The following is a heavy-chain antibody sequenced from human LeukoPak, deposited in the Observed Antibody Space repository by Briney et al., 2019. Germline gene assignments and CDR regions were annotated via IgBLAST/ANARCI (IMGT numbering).Heavy chain of an antibody. V-gene: IGHV1-2*02. CDR1: GYTFTGYY. CDR2: INPNSGGT. D-gene: IGHD2-15*01. J-gene: IGHJ4*02. Sequence: GASVKVSCKASGYTFTGYYMHWVRQAPGQGLEWMGWINPNSGGTNYAQKFQGRVTMTRDTSISTAYMELSRLRSDDTAVYCCAREGGYSGYDYSFADIVVVVAATVGDYWGQGTLVTVSS. CDR3: AREGGYSGYDYSFADIVVVVAATVGDY.